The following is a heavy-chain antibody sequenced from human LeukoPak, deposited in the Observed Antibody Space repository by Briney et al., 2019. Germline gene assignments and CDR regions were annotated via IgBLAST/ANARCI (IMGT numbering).Heavy chain of an antibody. J-gene: IGHJ6*02. Sequence: GGSLRLSCAASGFSISSHAMNWVRQAPGKGLEWVSSISSSSSYIYYADSVKGRFTISRDNAKNSLYLQMNSLRAEDTAVYYCARDGNDSAYYGMDVWGQGTTVTVSS. V-gene: IGHV3-21*01. CDR3: ARDGNDSAYYGMDV. D-gene: IGHD4-23*01. CDR2: ISSSSSYI. CDR1: GFSISSHA.